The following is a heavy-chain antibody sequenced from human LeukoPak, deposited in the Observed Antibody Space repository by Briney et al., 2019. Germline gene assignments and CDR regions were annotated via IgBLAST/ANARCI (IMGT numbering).Heavy chain of an antibody. Sequence: SETLSLTCTVSGGSISSYYWSWIRQPAGKGLEWIGRVYTSGSTNYNPSLKSRVTMSVDTSKNQFSLKLSSVTAADTAVYYCAREAYYDSSGYPLGYWGQGTLVTVSS. J-gene: IGHJ4*02. D-gene: IGHD3-22*01. V-gene: IGHV4-4*07. CDR2: VYTSGST. CDR1: GGSISSYY. CDR3: AREAYYDSSGYPLGY.